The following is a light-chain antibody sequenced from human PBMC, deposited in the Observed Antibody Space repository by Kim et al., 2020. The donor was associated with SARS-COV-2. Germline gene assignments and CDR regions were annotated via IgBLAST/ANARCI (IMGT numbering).Light chain of an antibody. CDR3: AAWDDSLSGWV. V-gene: IGLV1-47*01. Sequence: GQRVTLTCSGNSSTIVPNNLYWYQPSPGTAPKLLSFRNYQRPSGVPDRFSGSKSGTSASLAIIGLRSEDEADYHCAAWDDSLSGWVFGGGTQLTVL. J-gene: IGLJ3*02. CDR1: SSTIVPNN. CDR2: RNY.